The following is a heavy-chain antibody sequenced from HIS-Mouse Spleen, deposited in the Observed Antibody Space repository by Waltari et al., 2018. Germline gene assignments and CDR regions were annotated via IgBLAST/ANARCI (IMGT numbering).Heavy chain of an antibody. J-gene: IGHJ4*02. Sequence: QVQLVQSGAEVKKPGASVKVSCKASGYTFTRSGTRWVRQAPGQGLEGVGWISAYNGNTNYAQKLQGRVTMTTDTSTSTAYMELRSLRSDDTAVYYCARDRPYSNYDYWGQGTLVTVSS. CDR3: ARDRPYSNYDY. CDR2: ISAYNGNT. V-gene: IGHV1-18*01. CDR1: GYTFTRSG. D-gene: IGHD4-4*01.